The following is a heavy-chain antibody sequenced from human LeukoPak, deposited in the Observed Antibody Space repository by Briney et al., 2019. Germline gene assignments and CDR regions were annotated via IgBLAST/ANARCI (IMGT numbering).Heavy chain of an antibody. V-gene: IGHV4-39*01. CDR1: GGSISSSSHY. Sequence: PSETLSLTCTVSGGSISSSSHYWGWIRQPPGKGLEWIGSIYYSGSTYYNPSLKSRVTISVDTSKNQFSLKLSSVTAADTAVYYCARSPFDYWGQGTLVTVSS. CDR3: ARSPFDY. J-gene: IGHJ4*02. CDR2: IYYSGST.